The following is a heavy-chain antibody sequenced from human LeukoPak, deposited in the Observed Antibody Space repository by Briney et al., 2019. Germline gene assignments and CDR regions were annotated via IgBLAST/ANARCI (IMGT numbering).Heavy chain of an antibody. CDR1: GGSISSYY. CDR2: IYYGGST. Sequence: KPSEALSLTCTVSGGSISSYYWSWIRQPPGKGLEWIGYIYYGGSTNYNPSLKGRVTISVDTSKNQFSLKLSSVTAADTAVYYCTRGSIAYYYMDVWGKGTTVTISS. CDR3: TRGSIAYYYMDV. J-gene: IGHJ6*03. D-gene: IGHD3-22*01. V-gene: IGHV4-59*01.